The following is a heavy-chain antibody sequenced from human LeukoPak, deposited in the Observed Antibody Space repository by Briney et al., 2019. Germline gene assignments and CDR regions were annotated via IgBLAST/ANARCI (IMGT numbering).Heavy chain of an antibody. Sequence: SETLSLTCTVSGGSISSNNYYWGWIRQPPGKGLEWIGSIYYSGSTYYNPSLKGRVTISVDTSKNQFSLKLSSVTAADTAVYYCARVDYYYYFGMDVWGQGTTVTVS. V-gene: IGHV4-39*01. J-gene: IGHJ6*02. CDR2: IYYSGST. CDR3: ARVDYYYYFGMDV. CDR1: GGSISSNNYY.